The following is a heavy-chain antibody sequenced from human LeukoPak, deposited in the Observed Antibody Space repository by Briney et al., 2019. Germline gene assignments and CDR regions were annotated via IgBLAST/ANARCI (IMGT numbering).Heavy chain of an antibody. CDR1: GGTFNTYA. V-gene: IGHV1-69*13. J-gene: IGHJ4*02. D-gene: IGHD3-10*01. CDR3: ARVSRTTMVRGVIAFDY. CDR2: IIPVFGAA. Sequence: SVNVSCKSSGGTFNTYAINWVRQAPGQGLEWMGGIIPVFGAANYAQKFQDRVTVTADESTSTDYMDLSSLRSEDTAVYYCARVSRTTMVRGVIAFDYWGQGTLVTVSS.